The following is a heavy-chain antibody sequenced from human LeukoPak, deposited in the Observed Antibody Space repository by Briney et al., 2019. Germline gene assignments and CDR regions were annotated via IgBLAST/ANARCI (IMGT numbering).Heavy chain of an antibody. CDR3: ARAVAGTGSGDY. CDR1: GYTFTSYY. J-gene: IGHJ4*02. Sequence: ASVKVSCKASGYTFTSYYMHWVRQAPGQGLEWMGWINPNSGGTNYAQKFQGRVTMTRDTSISTAYMELSRLRSDDTAVYYCARAVAGTGSGDYWGQGTLVTVSS. D-gene: IGHD6-19*01. CDR2: INPNSGGT. V-gene: IGHV1-2*02.